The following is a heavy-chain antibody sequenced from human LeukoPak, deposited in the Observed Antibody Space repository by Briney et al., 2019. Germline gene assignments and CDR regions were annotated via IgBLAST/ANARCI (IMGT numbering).Heavy chain of an antibody. CDR1: GFTFSSYA. CDR3: ANSAGQLWFFLDY. Sequence: PGGSLRLSCAASGFTFSSYAMSWVRQAPGKGLEWVSAISGSGGSTYYAASVKGRFTISRDNSKNTLYLQMNSLRAEDTAVYYCANSAGQLWFFLDYWGQGTLVTVSS. CDR2: ISGSGGST. D-gene: IGHD5-18*01. J-gene: IGHJ4*02. V-gene: IGHV3-23*01.